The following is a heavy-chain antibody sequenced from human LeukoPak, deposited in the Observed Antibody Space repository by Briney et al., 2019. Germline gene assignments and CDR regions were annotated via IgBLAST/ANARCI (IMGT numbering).Heavy chain of an antibody. D-gene: IGHD4-17*01. Sequence: GASVKVPCKASGYTFTGYYMHWVRQAPGQGLEWMGWINPNSGGTNYAQKFQGRVTMTRDTSISTAYMELSRLRSDDTAVYYCARVQMTTVTGVYFDYWGQGTLATVSS. CDR1: GYTFTGYY. J-gene: IGHJ4*02. CDR2: INPNSGGT. CDR3: ARVQMTTVTGVYFDY. V-gene: IGHV1-2*02.